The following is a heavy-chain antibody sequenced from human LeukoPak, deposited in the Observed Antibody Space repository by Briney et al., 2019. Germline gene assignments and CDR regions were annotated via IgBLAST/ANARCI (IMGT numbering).Heavy chain of an antibody. J-gene: IGHJ5*02. CDR2: IGSSSRTI. V-gene: IGHV3-48*04. CDR3: ARVPYADFWSGGFDR. Sequence: PGGSLRLSCAASGFTFSSCGMNWVRQAPGKGLQWVSYIGSSSRTISYADSVKGRFTISRDNAKNSLFLQMDSLRAEDTAVYYCARVPYADFWSGGFDRWGQGTQVTVSS. D-gene: IGHD3-3*01. CDR1: GFTFSSCG.